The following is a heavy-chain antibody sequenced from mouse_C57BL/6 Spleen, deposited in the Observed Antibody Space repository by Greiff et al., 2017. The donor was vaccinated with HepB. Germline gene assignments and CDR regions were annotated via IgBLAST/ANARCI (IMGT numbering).Heavy chain of an antibody. J-gene: IGHJ1*03. CDR1: GYSITSGYY. Sequence: EVQLQESGPGLVKPSQSLSLTCSVTGYSITSGYYWNWIRQFPGNKLEWMGYISYDGSNNYNPSLKNRISITRDTSKNQFFLKLNSVTTEDTATYYCARIYDYDWYWYFDVWGTGTTVTVSS. V-gene: IGHV3-6*01. CDR3: ARIYDYDWYWYFDV. CDR2: ISYDGSN. D-gene: IGHD2-4*01.